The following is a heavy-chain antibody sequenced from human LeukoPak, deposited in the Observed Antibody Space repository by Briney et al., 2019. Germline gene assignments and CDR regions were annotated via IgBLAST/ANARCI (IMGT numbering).Heavy chain of an antibody. CDR2: IKQDGSEK. D-gene: IGHD1-26*01. CDR1: GFTFSNYW. CDR3: ARDGVAELMSALDY. V-gene: IGHV3-7*01. J-gene: IGHJ4*02. Sequence: TGGSLRLSCAASGFTFSNYWMTWVRQAPGKGLEWVANIKQDGSEKYYVDSVKGRFTISRDNAKNSLYLQMNSLRAEDTAVYYCARDGVAELMSALDYWGQGILVTVSS.